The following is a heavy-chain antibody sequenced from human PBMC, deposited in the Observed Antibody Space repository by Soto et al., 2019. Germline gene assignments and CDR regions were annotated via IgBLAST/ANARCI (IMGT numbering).Heavy chain of an antibody. CDR1: GFTFTNYA. Sequence: EVQLLESGGDLVQPGGSLRLSCAASGFTFTNYAMTWVRQAPGKGLEWVSTISGGGSITYYADSLKGRFTISRDNSKNPLYLQINSLRAEDTAVYYCAKTIRGGDSSSWYYFDYWGQGTLVTVSS. V-gene: IGHV3-23*01. J-gene: IGHJ4*02. CDR2: ISGGGSIT. CDR3: AKTIRGGDSSSWYYFDY. D-gene: IGHD6-13*01.